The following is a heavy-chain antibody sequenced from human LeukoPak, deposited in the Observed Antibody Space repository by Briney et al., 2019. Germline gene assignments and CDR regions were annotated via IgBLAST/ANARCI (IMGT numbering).Heavy chain of an antibody. J-gene: IGHJ4*02. D-gene: IGHD5-24*01. CDR1: GYTFTSYA. CDR2: ITPSGGT. Sequence: ASVKVSCKASGYTFTSYAIHWVRQAPGQGLEWMGWITPSGGTNYPQKFQGRVAITWDTSITTAYMDLSRLTSDDTAGYYCARDRYGDGFAHLDYWGQGALVTVSS. V-gene: IGHV1-2*02. CDR3: ARDRYGDGFAHLDY.